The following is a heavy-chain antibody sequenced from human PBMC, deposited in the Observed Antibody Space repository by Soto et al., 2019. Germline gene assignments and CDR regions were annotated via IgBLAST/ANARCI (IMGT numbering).Heavy chain of an antibody. CDR2: ISPSSSE. D-gene: IGHD6-13*01. CDR1: GFTFSSYS. CDR3: VRDKRVGEAARPYY. Sequence: GGSLRLSCAASGFTFSSYSMNWVRQAPGKGPEWVSNISPSSSENYADSVKGRFTVSRDNAKNSMSLQMNSLRAEDTALYYCVRDKRVGEAARPYYWGQGTLVTVS. J-gene: IGHJ4*02. V-gene: IGHV3-48*01.